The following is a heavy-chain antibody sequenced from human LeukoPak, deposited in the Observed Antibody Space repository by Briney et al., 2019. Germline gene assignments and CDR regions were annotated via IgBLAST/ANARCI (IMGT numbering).Heavy chain of an antibody. V-gene: IGHV3-30-3*01. CDR3: ARDKHGTLDY. CDR2: ISYDGTNE. CDR1: GFTFSSDA. J-gene: IGHJ4*02. D-gene: IGHD1-26*01. Sequence: GGSLRLSCAASGFTFSSDAMHWVRQAPGKRLEWVALISYDGTNEYYADSVKGRFTISRDNSKNTLYLQMNSLRAEDTAVYYCARDKHGTLDYWGQGTLVTVSS.